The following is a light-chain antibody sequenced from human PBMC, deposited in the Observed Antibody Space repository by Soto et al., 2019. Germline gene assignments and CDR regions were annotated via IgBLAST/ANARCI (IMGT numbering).Light chain of an antibody. J-gene: IGLJ2*01. Sequence: QAVVTQEPSLIGSPGGTVTLTCGSSTGAVTSGHYPHLFQQTPDPAPRTLIYDTSIKHSWTHARFSGSLLSGKAALTLSGAQPEDEADYYFLLYYSETVVFGGGTKLTVL. CDR1: TGAVTSGHY. CDR2: DTS. CDR3: LLYYSETVV. V-gene: IGLV7-46*01.